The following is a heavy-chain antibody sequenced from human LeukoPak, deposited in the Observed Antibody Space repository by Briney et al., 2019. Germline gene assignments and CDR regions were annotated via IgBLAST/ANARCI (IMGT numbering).Heavy chain of an antibody. J-gene: IGHJ5*02. CDR1: GFTLSSNY. V-gene: IGHV3-66*02. CDR2: IYSGGST. CDR3: ARSVYDFWSGYVGWFDP. Sequence: GGSLRLSCAASGFTLSSNYMSWVRQAPGKGLEWVSVIYSGGSTYYADSVKGRFTISRDNSKNTLYLQMNSLRAEDTAVYYCARSVYDFWSGYVGWFDPWGQGTLVTVSS. D-gene: IGHD3-3*01.